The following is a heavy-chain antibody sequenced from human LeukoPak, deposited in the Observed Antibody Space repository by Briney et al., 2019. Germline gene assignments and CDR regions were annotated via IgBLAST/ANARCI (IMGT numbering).Heavy chain of an antibody. Sequence: ASVKVSCKASGYRFTAQYMHWLRQAPGQGLEWMGWINPNNGDTKYTQSFLGRITMTKDTSTTTAYMELSSLRSDDTAVYFCASYPRSVSTPPYXYWGXGTLVXXSS. CDR3: ASYPRSVSTPPYXY. CDR2: INPNNGDT. D-gene: IGHD5/OR15-5a*01. V-gene: IGHV1-2*02. J-gene: IGHJ4*02. CDR1: GYRFTAQY.